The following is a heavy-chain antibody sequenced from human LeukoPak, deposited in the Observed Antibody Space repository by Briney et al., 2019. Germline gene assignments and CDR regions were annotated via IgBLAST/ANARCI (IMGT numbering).Heavy chain of an antibody. CDR3: ARDPGVVGATGHDY. J-gene: IGHJ4*02. CDR1: RFTFSTYG. V-gene: IGHV3-30*03. Sequence: PGGSLRLSCAASRFTFSTYGLHWVRQAPGKGLEWMALISFDGNKKYYADSVKGRFTISRDNAKNSLYLQMNSLRAEDTAVYYCARDPGVVGATGHDYWGQGTLVTVSS. CDR2: ISFDGNKK. D-gene: IGHD1-26*01.